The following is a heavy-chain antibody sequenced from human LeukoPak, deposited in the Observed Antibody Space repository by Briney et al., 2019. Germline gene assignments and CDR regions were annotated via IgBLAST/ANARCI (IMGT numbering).Heavy chain of an antibody. V-gene: IGHV3-30*18. CDR1: GFTFSSYG. D-gene: IGHD6-13*01. Sequence: GRSLRLSCAAPGFTFSSYGMHWVRQAPGKGLEWVAVISYDGSNKYYADSVKGRFTISRDNSKNTLYLQMNSLRAEDTAVYYCAKDRAGYYYYGMDVWGQGTTVTVSS. J-gene: IGHJ6*02. CDR3: AKDRAGYYYYGMDV. CDR2: ISYDGSNK.